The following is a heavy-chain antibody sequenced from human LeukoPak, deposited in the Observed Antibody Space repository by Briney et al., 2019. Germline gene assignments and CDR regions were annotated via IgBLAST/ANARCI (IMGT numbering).Heavy chain of an antibody. V-gene: IGHV3-23*01. CDR1: GFTVSDYS. CDR3: ARDLGQYYDTSDNWFDP. D-gene: IGHD3-22*01. Sequence: GGSLRLSCAASGFTVSDYSMAWVRQAPGKGLEWVSAISGSGSYTDYADSVKGRFTISKDNSKNTLYMRMSSLRAEDTAVYYCARDLGQYYDTSDNWFDPWGQGALVTVSS. J-gene: IGHJ5*02. CDR2: ISGSGSYT.